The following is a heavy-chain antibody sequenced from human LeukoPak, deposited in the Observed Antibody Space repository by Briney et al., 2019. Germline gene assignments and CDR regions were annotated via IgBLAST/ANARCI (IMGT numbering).Heavy chain of an antibody. Sequence: GGSLRLSCAASGFTFSIYYMTWVRQAPGKGLEWVSSISTSGAYIYYADSVKGRFTISRDNAKNSLYLQMNSLRAEDSAVYYCARCPLSYSDYYMDVWGTGTTVTVSS. J-gene: IGHJ6*03. D-gene: IGHD2-15*01. V-gene: IGHV3-21*01. CDR2: ISTSGAYI. CDR3: ARCPLSYSDYYMDV. CDR1: GFTFSIYY.